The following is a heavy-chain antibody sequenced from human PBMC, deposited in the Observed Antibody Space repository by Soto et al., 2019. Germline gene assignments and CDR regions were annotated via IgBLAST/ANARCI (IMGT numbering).Heavy chain of an antibody. CDR2: IKQDGSEK. CDR1: GFTFSSYL. CDR3: ARVDGASWPYY. V-gene: IGHV3-7*01. D-gene: IGHD2-2*01. Sequence: PGGSLRLSCAASGFTFSSYLMSWVRQAPGKGLEWVANIKQDGSEKYYVDSVKGRFTISRDNAKNSLYLQMNSLRADDTAVYYCARVDGASWPYYWGQGTLVTVSS. J-gene: IGHJ4*02.